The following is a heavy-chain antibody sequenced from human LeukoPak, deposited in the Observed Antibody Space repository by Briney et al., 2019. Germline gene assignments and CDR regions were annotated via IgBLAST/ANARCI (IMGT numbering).Heavy chain of an antibody. D-gene: IGHD1-26*01. CDR1: RFTFNTYG. J-gene: IGHJ5*01. V-gene: IGHV3-33*01. CDR2: IWYDGSNE. CDR3: TRGATTTSSKQNWFDS. Sequence: GGSLRLSCAASRFTFNTYGMHWVRQAPGKGLEWVAVIWYDGSNEYYADSVKGRFTISRDNSKNTLYLQMNSLRAEDTAVYYCTRGATTTSSKQNWFDSWGQETRDTVSS.